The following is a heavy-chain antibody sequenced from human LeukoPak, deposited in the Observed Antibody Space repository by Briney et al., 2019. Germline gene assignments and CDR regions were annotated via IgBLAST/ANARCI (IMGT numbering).Heavy chain of an antibody. J-gene: IGHJ6*03. CDR2: IKQDGSEK. V-gene: IGHV3-7*01. CDR3: ARGLYYYGSGTLSRYYMDV. CDR1: GFTFSSYA. Sequence: GGSLRLSCAASGFTFSSYAMSWVRQAPGKGLEWVANIKQDGSEKYYVDSVKGRFTISRDNAKNSLYLQMNSLRAEDTAVYYCARGLYYYGSGTLSRYYMDVWGKGTTVTVSS. D-gene: IGHD3-10*01.